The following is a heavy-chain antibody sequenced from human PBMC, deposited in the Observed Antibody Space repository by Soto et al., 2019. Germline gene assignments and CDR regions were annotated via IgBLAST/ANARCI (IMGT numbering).Heavy chain of an antibody. V-gene: IGHV4-59*01. D-gene: IGHD5-18*01. CDR1: GGSISSYY. J-gene: IGHJ4*02. CDR2: IYYSGST. CDR3: ARDGGLDTGFDY. Sequence: TSETLSLTCTVSGGSISSYYWSWIRQPPGKGLEWIGYIYYSGSTNYNPSLKSRVTISVDTSKNQFSLKLSSVTAADTAVYYCARDGGLDTGFDYWGQGTLVTVPS.